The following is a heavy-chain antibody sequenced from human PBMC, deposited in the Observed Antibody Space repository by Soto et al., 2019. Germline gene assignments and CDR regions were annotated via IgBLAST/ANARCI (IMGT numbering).Heavy chain of an antibody. V-gene: IGHV4-59*01. Sequence: SETLSLTCTVSGGSISSYYWSWIRQPPGKGLEWIGYIYYSGSTNYNPSLKSRATISVDTSKNQFSLKLSSVTAADTAVYYCAREIAVAGTEYYYYYYYMDVWGKGTTVTVSS. CDR3: AREIAVAGTEYYYYYYYMDV. D-gene: IGHD6-19*01. CDR1: GGSISSYY. CDR2: IYYSGST. J-gene: IGHJ6*03.